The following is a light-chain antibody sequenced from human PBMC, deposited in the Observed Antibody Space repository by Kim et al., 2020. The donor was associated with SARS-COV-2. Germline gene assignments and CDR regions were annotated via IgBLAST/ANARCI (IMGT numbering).Light chain of an antibody. V-gene: IGKV1-39*01. J-gene: IGKJ2*03. Sequence: DIQMTQSPSSLAASVGDRVTIACRASQSISTYLNWYQQKPGKAPKLLIYAASTLQSGVPSRFSGSGFGTEFTLTISSLQPEDSAVYYCQQYNNWYSFGQGTKLEI. CDR2: AAS. CDR3: QQYNNWYS. CDR1: QSISTY.